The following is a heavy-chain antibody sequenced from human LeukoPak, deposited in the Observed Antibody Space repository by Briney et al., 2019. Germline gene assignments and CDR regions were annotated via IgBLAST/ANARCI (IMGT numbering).Heavy chain of an antibody. CDR2: LIPLFGTA. Sequence: SVKVSCKASGGTFTSYAISWVRRAPGQGLEWRGGLIPLFGTANYAQKFQGRVTITADESTSTAYMELSSLRSEDTAVYYCARDLRPTGDWDNYYYYMDVWGKGTTVTVSS. V-gene: IGHV1-69*13. J-gene: IGHJ6*03. CDR3: ARDLRPTGDWDNYYYYMDV. D-gene: IGHD7-27*01. CDR1: GGTFTSYA.